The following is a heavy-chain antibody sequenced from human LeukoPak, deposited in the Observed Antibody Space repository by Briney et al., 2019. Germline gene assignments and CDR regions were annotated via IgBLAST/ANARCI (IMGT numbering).Heavy chain of an antibody. J-gene: IGHJ4*02. CDR3: ARDFEYYDFWSGYEFDY. V-gene: IGHV3-9*01. D-gene: IGHD3-3*01. Sequence: PGRSLRLSCAASGFTFDDYGMHWVRQAPGKGLEWVSGISWNSGSIGYADSVKGRFTISRDNAKTSLYLQMNSLRAEDTAVYYCARDFEYYDFWSGYEFDYWGQGTLVTVSS. CDR1: GFTFDDYG. CDR2: ISWNSGSI.